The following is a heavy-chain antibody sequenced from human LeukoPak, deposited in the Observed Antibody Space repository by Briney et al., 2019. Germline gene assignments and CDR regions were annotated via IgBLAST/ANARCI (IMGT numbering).Heavy chain of an antibody. CDR3: ARDRIYYDSSGYNYDAFDI. D-gene: IGHD3-22*01. J-gene: IGHJ3*02. CDR2: INPNSGGT. CDR1: GYTFTGYY. Sequence: ASVKVSCRASGYTFTGYYMHWVRQAPGQGLEWMGWINPNSGGTNYAQKFPGRVTMTRDTSISTAYMELSRLRSDDTAVYYCARDRIYYDSSGYNYDAFDIWGQGTMVTVSS. V-gene: IGHV1-2*02.